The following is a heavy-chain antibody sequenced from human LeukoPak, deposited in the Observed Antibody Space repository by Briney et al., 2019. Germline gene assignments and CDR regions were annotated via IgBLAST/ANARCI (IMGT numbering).Heavy chain of an antibody. V-gene: IGHV3-23*01. Sequence: GGSLRLSCAASGLPFSNYGMSWVRQAPGKGLEWVSTISGDAGNKHYPDSVKGRFTISRDNSKNTLYLQMNSLRVEDTVVYYCAKSGSKSGWDYYYYMDVWGKGTTVTVSS. D-gene: IGHD1-26*01. CDR1: GLPFSNYG. CDR3: AKSGSKSGWDYYYYMDV. CDR2: ISGDAGNK. J-gene: IGHJ6*03.